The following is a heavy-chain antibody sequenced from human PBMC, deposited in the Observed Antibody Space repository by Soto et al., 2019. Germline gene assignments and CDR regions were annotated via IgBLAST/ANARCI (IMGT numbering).Heavy chain of an antibody. CDR3: ARLGEIVTPFSYYYGMDV. CDR1: GYSFTSYW. V-gene: IGHV5-10-1*01. J-gene: IGHJ6*02. CDR2: IDPNDSYT. D-gene: IGHD3-10*01. Sequence: PGESLKISCKGSGYSFTSYWISWVRQMPGKGLEWMGRIDPNDSYTNYSPSFQGHVTISADKSISTAYLQWSSLKASDTAMYYCARLGEIVTPFSYYYGMDVWGQGTTVTVSS.